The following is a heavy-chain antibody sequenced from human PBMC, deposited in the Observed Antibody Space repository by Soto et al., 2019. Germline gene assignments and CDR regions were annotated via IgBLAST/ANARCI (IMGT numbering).Heavy chain of an antibody. CDR3: ARDLSTRSGGGFDY. J-gene: IGHJ4*02. CDR2: ISHDETFI. Sequence: QVQLVESGGGVVQPGRSLRLSCAASGFTFTGYGLHWVRLPPGKGLEWVAVISHDETFIWYADSVKGRFTISRDKSSNTLYLQMTTLRTEDTAVYFCARDLSTRSGGGFDYWGQGTLVTVSS. V-gene: IGHV3-30*04. CDR1: GFTFTGYG. D-gene: IGHD2-15*01.